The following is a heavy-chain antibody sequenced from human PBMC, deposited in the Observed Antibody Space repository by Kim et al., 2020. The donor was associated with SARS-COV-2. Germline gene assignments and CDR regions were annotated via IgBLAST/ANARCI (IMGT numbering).Heavy chain of an antibody. V-gene: IGHV4-4*07. D-gene: IGHD3-3*01. CDR3: ARGGHDFWSGSSEGFDY. CDR1: GGSISSYY. CDR2: IYTSGST. Sequence: SETLSLTCTVSGGSISSYYWSWIRQPAGKGLEWIGRIYTSGSTNYNPSLKSRVTMSVDTSKNQFSLKLSSVTAADTAVYYCARGGHDFWSGSSEGFDYWGQGTLVTVSS. J-gene: IGHJ4*02.